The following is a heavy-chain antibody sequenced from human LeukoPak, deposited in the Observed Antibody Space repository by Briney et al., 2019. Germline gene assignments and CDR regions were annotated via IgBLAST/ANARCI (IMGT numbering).Heavy chain of an antibody. J-gene: IGHJ4*02. CDR3: AKDIGNEVSCGWYGFDY. Sequence: PGGSLRLSCAASGFTFDDYAMHWVRQAPGKGLEWVSGISWNSGSIGYADSVKGRFAISRDDAKNSLYLQMNSLRAEDTALYYCAKDIGNEVSCGWYGFDYWGQGTLVTVSS. D-gene: IGHD6-19*01. V-gene: IGHV3-9*01. CDR2: ISWNSGSI. CDR1: GFTFDDYA.